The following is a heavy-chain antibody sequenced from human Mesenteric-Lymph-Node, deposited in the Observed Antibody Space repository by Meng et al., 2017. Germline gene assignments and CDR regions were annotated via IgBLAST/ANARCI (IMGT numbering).Heavy chain of an antibody. D-gene: IGHD4-17*01. CDR3: ARAGPRKPNTVTTSLGVWYFDL. CDR1: GFTFSDYY. CDR2: ISSSGSSI. Sequence: GESLKISCAASGFTFSDYYMSWIRQAPGKGLEWVSYISSSGSSIYYADSVKGRFTISRDNAKNSLYLQMNSLRAEDTAVYYCARAGPRKPNTVTTSLGVWYFDLWGRGTLVTVSS. J-gene: IGHJ2*01. V-gene: IGHV3-11*04.